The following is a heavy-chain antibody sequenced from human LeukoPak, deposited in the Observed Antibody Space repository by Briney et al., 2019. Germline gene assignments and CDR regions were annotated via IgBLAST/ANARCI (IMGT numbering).Heavy chain of an antibody. CDR3: ARLYSSGHFDY. Sequence: ASVKVSCKASGYTFTSYYMHWVRQAPGQGLEWMGIINPSGGSTSYAQKFQGRATMTRDTSTSTVYMELSSLRSEDTAVYYCARLYSSGHFDYWGQGTLVTVSS. V-gene: IGHV1-46*01. CDR1: GYTFTSYY. J-gene: IGHJ4*02. CDR2: INPSGGST. D-gene: IGHD6-19*01.